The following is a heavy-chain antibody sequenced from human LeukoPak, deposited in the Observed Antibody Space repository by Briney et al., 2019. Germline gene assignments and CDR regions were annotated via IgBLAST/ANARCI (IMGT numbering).Heavy chain of an antibody. CDR2: IIPIFGTA. V-gene: IGHV1-69*13. D-gene: IGHD6-19*01. J-gene: IGHJ4*02. CDR1: GGTFSSYA. CDR3: ARGGSGWYRVYYFDY. Sequence: SVKVSCKASGGTFSSYAISWVRQAPGQGLEWMGGIIPIFGTANYAQKFQGRVTITADESTSTAYMELSSLRSEDTAVYYCARGGSGWYRVYYFDYWGQGTLVTVSS.